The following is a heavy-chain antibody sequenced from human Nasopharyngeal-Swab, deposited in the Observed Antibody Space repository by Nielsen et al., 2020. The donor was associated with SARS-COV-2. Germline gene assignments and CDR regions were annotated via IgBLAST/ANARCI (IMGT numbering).Heavy chain of an antibody. CDR1: GFTFTNYW. V-gene: IGHV3-7*01. J-gene: IGHJ4*02. CDR3: ARRAGYCSGGTDCYYFDP. CDR2: INQDESVK. D-gene: IGHD2-15*01. Sequence: GESLKISCAASGFTFTNYWMSWFRQAPGKGLEWVANINQDESVKYYVDSVKGRFTVSRDNAKDSLYLQMNSLRIEDTAVYYCARRAGYCSGGTDCYYFDPWGQGTLVTVSP.